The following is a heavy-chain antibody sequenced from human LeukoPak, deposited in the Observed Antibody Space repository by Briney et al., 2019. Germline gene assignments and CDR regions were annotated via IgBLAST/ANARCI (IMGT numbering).Heavy chain of an antibody. V-gene: IGHV4-61*02. CDR2: IYTSGST. CDR1: GGSISSGSYY. D-gene: IGHD2-8*02. CDR3: ARGPLWYYFDY. Sequence: PWETLSLTCTVSGGSISSGSYYWSWIRQPAGKGLEWIGRIYTSGSTNYNPSLKSRVTISVDTSKNQFSLKLSSVTAADTAVYYCARGPLWYYFDYWGQGTLVTVSS. J-gene: IGHJ4*02.